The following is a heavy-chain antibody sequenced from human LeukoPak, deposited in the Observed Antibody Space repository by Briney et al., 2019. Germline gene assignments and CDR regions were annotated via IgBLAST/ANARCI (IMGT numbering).Heavy chain of an antibody. J-gene: IGHJ4*02. V-gene: IGHV3-73*01. CDR3: TTPAVTTGG. Sequence: GGSLRLSCAASGFTFSGSAMHWVRQASGKGLEWVGRTRSKANSYATAYAASVKGRFTISRDDSKNTAYLQMNSLKTEDTAVYYCTTPAVTTGGWGQGTLVTVSS. CDR2: TRSKANSYAT. CDR1: GFTFSGSA. D-gene: IGHD4-17*01.